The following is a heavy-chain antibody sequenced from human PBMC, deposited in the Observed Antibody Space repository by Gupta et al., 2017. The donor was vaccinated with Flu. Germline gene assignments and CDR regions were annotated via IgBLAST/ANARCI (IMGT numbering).Heavy chain of an antibody. J-gene: IGHJ4*02. CDR1: GFTFSSYG. V-gene: IGHV3-33*01. D-gene: IGHD6-13*01. CDR2: IWYDGSNK. CDR3: ARGGRLPGIAAADPFDY. Sequence: QVQLVESGGGVVQPGRSLRLSYAASGFTFSSYGMHWVRQAPGKGLEWVAVIWYDGSNKYYADSVKGRFTISRDNSKNTLYLQMNSLRAEDTAVYYCARGGRLPGIAAADPFDYWGQGTLVTVSS.